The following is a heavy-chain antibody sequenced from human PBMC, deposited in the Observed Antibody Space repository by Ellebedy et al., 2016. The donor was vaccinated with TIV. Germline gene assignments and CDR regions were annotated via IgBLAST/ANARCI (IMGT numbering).Heavy chain of an antibody. J-gene: IGHJ6*03. CDR3: AGQRPPHYYSYMDV. V-gene: IGHV4-34*01. CDR2: VTHTGDT. Sequence: SETLSLTXAVSGAPSGHYFWSWIRQSPGKGLEWIGEVTHTGDTNYNPSLESRVTMSLDTSENQFSLKVNSVTAADTAVYYCAGQRPPHYYSYMDVWGEGTTVTVSS. CDR1: GAPSGHYF. D-gene: IGHD2-2*01.